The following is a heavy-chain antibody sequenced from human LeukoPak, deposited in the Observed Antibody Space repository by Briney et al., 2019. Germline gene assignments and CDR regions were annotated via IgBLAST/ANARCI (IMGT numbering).Heavy chain of an antibody. J-gene: IGHJ4*02. V-gene: IGHV4-31*03. CDR1: GGSISSGGYY. Sequence: KPSETLSLTCTVSGGSISSGGYYWSWIRQHPGKGLEWIGYIYYSGSTYYNPSPKSRVTISVDTSKNQFSLKLSSVTAADTAVYYCARTPGLYYDSSGSHDYWGQGTLVTVSS. D-gene: IGHD3-22*01. CDR2: IYYSGST. CDR3: ARTPGLYYDSSGSHDY.